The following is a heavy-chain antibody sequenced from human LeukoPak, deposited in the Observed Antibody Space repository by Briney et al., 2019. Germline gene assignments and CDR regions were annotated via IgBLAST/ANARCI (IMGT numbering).Heavy chain of an antibody. CDR1: GGSVSSGNYY. CDR3: ARVGPLAAPATRSRYFDY. D-gene: IGHD6-6*01. Sequence: SQTLSLTCTVSGGSVSSGNYYWSWIRQPPGKGLEWIGYIYYSGDTYYNPSLKSRVTISVDTSKNHFSLKLSSVTAADTAVYYCARVGPLAAPATRSRYFDYWGQGTLVTVSS. J-gene: IGHJ4*02. V-gene: IGHV4-30-4*08. CDR2: IYYSGDT.